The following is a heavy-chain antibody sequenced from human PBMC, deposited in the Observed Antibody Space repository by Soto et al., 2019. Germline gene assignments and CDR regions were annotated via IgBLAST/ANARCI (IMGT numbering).Heavy chain of an antibody. V-gene: IGHV1-18*04. CDR1: GYTFTSYG. CDR2: ISAYNGNT. CDR3: ARDPHEYWTSYWFDP. Sequence: ASVKVSCKASGYTFTSYGISWVRQAPGQGLEWMGWISAYNGNTNYAQKLQGRVTMTTDASTSTAYMELRSLRSDDTAVYYCARDPHEYWTSYWFDPWGQGTLVTVSS. J-gene: IGHJ5*02. D-gene: IGHD3-3*01.